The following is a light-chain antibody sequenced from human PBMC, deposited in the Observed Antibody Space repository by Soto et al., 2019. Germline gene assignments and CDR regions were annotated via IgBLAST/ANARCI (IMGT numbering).Light chain of an antibody. CDR2: DAS. CDR3: QQRSNWPLT. Sequence: ELVLNQSPATLSLSPGAIATLSCRVSQSVSSYLDWYQQKPGQAPRLLIYDASNRATGIPARLSGSGSGTDFTLTISRRKPGVFAGYYCQQRSNWPLTFGGGTKVEIK. CDR1: QSVSSY. J-gene: IGKJ4*01. V-gene: IGKV3-11*01.